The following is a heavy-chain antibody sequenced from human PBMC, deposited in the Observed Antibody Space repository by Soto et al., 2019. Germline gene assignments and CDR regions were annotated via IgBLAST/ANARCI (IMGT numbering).Heavy chain of an antibody. D-gene: IGHD4-4*01. Sequence: EVQLVESGGGLVQPGGSLKLSCAGSGFNFSGSAVHWVRQASGKGLEWIGRMRSKTNNYATAYVASVKGRFTISRDDLKNTAYRQMTSLKTEDTAVYYCTRRGDGYSGDYWGLGTLVTVSS. J-gene: IGHJ4*02. CDR1: GFNFSGSA. CDR3: TRRGDGYSGDY. CDR2: MRSKTNNYAT. V-gene: IGHV3-73*01.